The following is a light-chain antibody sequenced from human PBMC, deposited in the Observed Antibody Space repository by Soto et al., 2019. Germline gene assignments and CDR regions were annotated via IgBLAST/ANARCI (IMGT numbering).Light chain of an antibody. CDR3: QQYGSSPRT. J-gene: IGKJ1*01. CDR2: GAS. V-gene: IGKV3-20*01. Sequence: DIVLTQSPGTLSLSPGERATLSCRASQSISSSFLGWYQQKPGQAPRLLIYGASTRATGIPDRFSGSGSGTDFTLIISRLEAEDFAVYYCQQYGSSPRTFGQGTKVEVK. CDR1: QSISSSF.